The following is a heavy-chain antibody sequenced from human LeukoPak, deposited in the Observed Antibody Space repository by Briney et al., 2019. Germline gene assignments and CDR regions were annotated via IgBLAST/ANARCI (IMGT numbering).Heavy chain of an antibody. V-gene: IGHV1-46*01. J-gene: IGHJ3*02. CDR2: INPSGGST. CDR1: GYTFTSYY. CDR3: ATVVAHDAFDI. Sequence: GASVKVSCKASGYTFTSYYMHWVRQAPGQGLEWMGIINPSGGSTSYAQKFQGRVTMTRDTSTSTVYMELSSLRSEDTAVYYSATVVAHDAFDIWGQGTMVTVSS. D-gene: IGHD2-15*01.